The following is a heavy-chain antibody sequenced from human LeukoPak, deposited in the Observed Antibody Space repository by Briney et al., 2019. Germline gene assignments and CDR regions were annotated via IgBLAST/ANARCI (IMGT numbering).Heavy chain of an antibody. V-gene: IGHV1-2*02. Sequence: ASVKVSCKASGYTFTAFYIHWVRQAPGQGLQWMGWINPNSGATNFAQNFQGRVTMTRDTSINAAYMELSSLRSDDTAVFYCARAHLIAAPGYNWFDPWGQGTPVTVSS. D-gene: IGHD6-13*01. CDR3: ARAHLIAAPGYNWFDP. CDR2: INPNSGAT. CDR1: GYTFTAFY. J-gene: IGHJ5*02.